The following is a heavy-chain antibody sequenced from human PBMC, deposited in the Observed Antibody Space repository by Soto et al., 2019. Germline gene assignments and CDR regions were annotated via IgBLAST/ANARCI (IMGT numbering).Heavy chain of an antibody. CDR3: ARGYGENVVVPAAMSGDWFDP. CDR2: INHSGST. J-gene: IGHJ5*02. V-gene: IGHV4-34*01. Sequence: QVQLQQWGAGLLKPSETLSLTCAVYGGSFSGYYWSWIRQPPGKGLEWIGEINHSGSTNYHPSLKSRVTISVDTSKSQFSLKLSSVTAADTAVYYCARGYGENVVVPAAMSGDWFDPWGQGTLVTVSS. CDR1: GGSFSGYY. D-gene: IGHD2-2*01.